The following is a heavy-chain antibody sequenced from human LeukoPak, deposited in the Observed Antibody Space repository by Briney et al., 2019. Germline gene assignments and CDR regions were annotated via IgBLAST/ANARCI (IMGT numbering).Heavy chain of an antibody. V-gene: IGHV4-59*08. CDR1: GGSISSYY. CDR3: ARHGNGYCSSTSCFMGYYYYGMDV. D-gene: IGHD2-2*01. CDR2: IYYSGST. Sequence: PSETLSLTCTVSGGSISSYYWSWIRQPPGKGLEWIGYIYYSGSTNYNPSLKSRVTISVDTSKNQFSLKLSSVTAADTAVYYCARHGNGYCSSTSCFMGYYYYGMDVWGQGTTVTVSS. J-gene: IGHJ6*02.